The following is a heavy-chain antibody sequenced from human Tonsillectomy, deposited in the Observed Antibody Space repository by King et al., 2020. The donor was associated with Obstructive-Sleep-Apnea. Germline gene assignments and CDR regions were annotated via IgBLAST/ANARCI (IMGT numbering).Heavy chain of an antibody. CDR2: INPSGGST. CDR3: ARRAGGSGKNPYYFDY. J-gene: IGHJ4*02. Sequence: VQLVESGAEVKKPGASVKVSCKASGYTFTSYYMHWVRQAPGQGLEWMGIINPSGGSTSYAQKFQGRVTMTRDTSTSTVYMELSSLRSEDTAVYYCARRAGGSGKNPYYFDYWGQGTLVTVSS. V-gene: IGHV1-46*01. D-gene: IGHD6-25*01. CDR1: GYTFTSYY.